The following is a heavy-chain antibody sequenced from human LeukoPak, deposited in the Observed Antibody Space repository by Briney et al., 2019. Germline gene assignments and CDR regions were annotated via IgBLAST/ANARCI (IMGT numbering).Heavy chain of an antibody. Sequence: SETLSLTCAVFGGSFSGYYWSWIRQSPEKGLEWIGEVSHTGATNYNPSLKSRVTVSVDTSKKQFSLNLRSVTAADTAVYYCARGLHYNILTGGIDVWGQGTTVIVSS. V-gene: IGHV4-34*01. CDR3: ARGLHYNILTGGIDV. CDR2: VSHTGAT. J-gene: IGHJ6*02. D-gene: IGHD3-9*01. CDR1: GGSFSGYY.